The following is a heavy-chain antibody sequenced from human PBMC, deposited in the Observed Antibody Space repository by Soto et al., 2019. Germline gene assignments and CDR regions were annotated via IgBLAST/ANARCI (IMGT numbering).Heavy chain of an antibody. CDR1: GFSHSTSGVG. V-gene: IGHV2-5*02. Sequence: GSGPTLVNPTQSLGLTCTVSGFSHSTSGVGVGWVRQPPGKALEWLALIYWDDDKRYSPSLQSRLTITRDTAKNQVVLIMINMDPVDTATYYCAHSRWAGKKAYFDYCGQGTLVTVSS. CDR3: AHSRWAGKKAYFDY. CDR2: IYWDDDK. J-gene: IGHJ4*02. D-gene: IGHD3-16*01.